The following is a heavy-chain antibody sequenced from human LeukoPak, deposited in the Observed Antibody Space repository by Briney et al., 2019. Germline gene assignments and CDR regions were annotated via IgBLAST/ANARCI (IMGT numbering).Heavy chain of an antibody. CDR3: ARSKTYYDFWSGYYTEYYFDY. CDR1: GGSISSGDYY. J-gene: IGHJ4*02. V-gene: IGHV4-30-4*08. D-gene: IGHD3-3*01. CDR2: IYYSGST. Sequence: KPSQTLSLTCTVSGGSISSGDYYWSWIRQPPGKGLEWIGYIYYSGSTYYNPSLKSRVTISVDTSKNQFSLKLSSVTAADTAVYYCARSKTYYDFWSGYYTEYYFDYWGQGTLVTVSS.